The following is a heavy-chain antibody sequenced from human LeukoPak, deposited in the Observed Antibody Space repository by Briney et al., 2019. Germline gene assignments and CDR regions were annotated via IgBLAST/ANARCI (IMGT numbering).Heavy chain of an antibody. CDR3: ARGVRGNDAFDI. V-gene: IGHV4-39*07. J-gene: IGHJ3*02. Sequence: SETLSLTCTVSGGSITSYYWNWIRQPPGKGLEWIGSIYYSGSTYYNPSLKSRVTISVDTSKNQFSLKLSSVTAADTAVYYCARGVRGNDAFDIWGQGTMVTVSS. CDR2: IYYSGST. D-gene: IGHD3-10*01. CDR1: GGSITSYY.